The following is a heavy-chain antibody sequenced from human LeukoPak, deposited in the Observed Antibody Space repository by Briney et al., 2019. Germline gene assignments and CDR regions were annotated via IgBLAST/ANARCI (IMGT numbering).Heavy chain of an antibody. Sequence: GGSLRLSCAASGFTFSTYAMSWVGQAPGRGPEWVSSISPSGDSTYYADSVKGRFTVSRDNAKNTLYLQMNSLRAEDTAVYYCARATGSYYSLGYWGQGTLVTVSS. CDR2: ISPSGDST. CDR3: ARATGSYYSLGY. J-gene: IGHJ4*02. V-gene: IGHV3-23*01. D-gene: IGHD1-26*01. CDR1: GFTFSTYA.